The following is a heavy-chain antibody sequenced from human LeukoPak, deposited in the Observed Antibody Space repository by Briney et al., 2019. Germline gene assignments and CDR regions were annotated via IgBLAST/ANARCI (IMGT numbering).Heavy chain of an antibody. CDR3: ARDRAGDYF. Sequence: KSGGSLRLSCTVSGFTVSSNSMSWVRQAPGKGLEWVSSISSSSSYIYYADSVKGRFTISRDNAKNSLYLQMNSLRAEDTAVYYCARDRAGDYFWGQGTMVTVSS. CDR2: ISSSSSYI. CDR1: GFTVSSNS. J-gene: IGHJ3*01. D-gene: IGHD4-17*01. V-gene: IGHV3-21*01.